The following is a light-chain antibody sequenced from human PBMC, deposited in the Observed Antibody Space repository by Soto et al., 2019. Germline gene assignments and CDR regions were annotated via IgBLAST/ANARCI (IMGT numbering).Light chain of an antibody. CDR2: DNN. CDR3: ETWDDSLPGAV. Sequence: QSVLTQPPSVSAAPGQKVTISCSGSSSNIGTNYVSWYQQLPGTVPTLLIYDNNKRPSGIPDRFSASKSGTSATLDITGLQIGDEADYYCETWDDSLPGAVVVGGTPLTVL. CDR1: SSNIGTNY. J-gene: IGLJ2*01. V-gene: IGLV1-51*01.